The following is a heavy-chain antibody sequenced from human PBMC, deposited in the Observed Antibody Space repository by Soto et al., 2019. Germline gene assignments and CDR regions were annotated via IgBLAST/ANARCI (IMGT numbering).Heavy chain of an antibody. CDR3: ARASRVERRPSWFDP. CDR2: IWYDGSNK. V-gene: IGHV3-33*01. Sequence: QVQLVESGGGVVQPGRSLRLSCAASGFTFSSYGMHWVRQAPGKGLEWVAVIWYDGSNKYYADSVKGRFTISRDNSKNTLYLQMNSLRAEDTAVYYCARASRVERRPSWFDPWGQGTLVTVSS. CDR1: GFTFSSYG. D-gene: IGHD1-1*01. J-gene: IGHJ5*02.